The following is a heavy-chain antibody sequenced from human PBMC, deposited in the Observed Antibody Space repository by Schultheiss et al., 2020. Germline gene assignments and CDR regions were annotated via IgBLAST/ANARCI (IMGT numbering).Heavy chain of an antibody. CDR3: ARVYEGSHQYYYYYGMDV. CDR2: INHNGNT. CDR1: GFTVSSNY. D-gene: IGHD2-8*01. V-gene: IGHV4-34*01. J-gene: IGHJ6*02. Sequence: GSLRLSCAASGFTVSSNYMSWVRQAPGKGLEWIGEINHNGNTNSNPSLKSRATISVDTSKNQFSLKLSSVTAADTAVYYCARVYEGSHQYYYYYGMDVWGQGTTVTVSS.